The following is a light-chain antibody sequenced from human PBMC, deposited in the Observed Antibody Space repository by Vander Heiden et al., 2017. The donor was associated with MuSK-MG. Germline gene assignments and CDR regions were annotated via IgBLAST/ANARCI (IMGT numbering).Light chain of an antibody. CDR3: AAWDDSLNGPV. CDR2: GNN. CDR1: RSNIRSNT. J-gene: IGLJ3*02. V-gene: IGLV1-44*01. Sequence: QSVLTHPPSASGTPGQRVTVSCSGSRSNIRSNTVNWYQQLPGTAPKLLIYGNNQRPSGVPDRFSGSKSGTSASLAISGLQSEDEADYYCAAWDDSLNGPVFGGGTKLTVL.